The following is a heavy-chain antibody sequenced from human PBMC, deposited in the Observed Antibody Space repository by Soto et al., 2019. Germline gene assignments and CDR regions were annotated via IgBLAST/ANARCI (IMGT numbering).Heavy chain of an antibody. V-gene: IGHV1-18*01. CDR3: ARDGDEIYYYDSSGHPFDY. CDR2: ISAYNGNT. D-gene: IGHD3-22*01. Sequence: ASVKVSCKASGYTFTSYGIIWVRQAPGQGLEWMGWISAYNGNTNYAQKLQGRVTMTTDTSTSTAYMELRSLRSDDTAVYYCARDGDEIYYYDSSGHPFDYWGQGTLVTVSS. CDR1: GYTFTSYG. J-gene: IGHJ4*02.